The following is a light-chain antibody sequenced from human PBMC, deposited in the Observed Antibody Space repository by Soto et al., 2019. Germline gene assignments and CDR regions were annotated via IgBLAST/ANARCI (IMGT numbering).Light chain of an antibody. J-gene: IGKJ1*01. CDR2: AAS. CDR3: QQSYSTPWT. V-gene: IGKV1-39*01. CDR1: QDISNY. Sequence: IQVTQARSTLYTSVGDRVTITCEASQDISNYLNWYQQKPGKAPKLLIYAASSLQSGVPSRFSGSGSGTDFTLTISSLQPEDFATYYCQQSYSTPWTFGQGTKV.